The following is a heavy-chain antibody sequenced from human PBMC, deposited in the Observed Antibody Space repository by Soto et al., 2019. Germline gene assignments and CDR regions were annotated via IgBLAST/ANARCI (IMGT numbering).Heavy chain of an antibody. V-gene: IGHV3-11*05. D-gene: IGHD4-17*01. CDR1: GFMFSDYF. Sequence: GGSLRLSCAASGFMFSDYFMSWIRQAPGKGLEWVSYISTRSSFTNYGDSMEGRFSISRDNAKNSLYLQMNSLRAEDKAFYYCARAPGFYGDFFDYWGQGTLVTVSS. CDR3: ARAPGFYGDFFDY. J-gene: IGHJ4*02. CDR2: ISTRSSFT.